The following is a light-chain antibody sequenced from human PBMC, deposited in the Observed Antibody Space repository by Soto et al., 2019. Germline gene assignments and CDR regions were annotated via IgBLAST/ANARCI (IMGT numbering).Light chain of an antibody. CDR1: SSDIGDYNY. Sequence: QSALTQPASVSGSPGQSIAISCTGSSSDIGDYNYVSWYQQHPGKAPKLMIYDVSNRPSGVSNRFSGSMSGNTASLTISGLQPEDEADYYCSSYTGSSTVVFGGGTQLTV. CDR2: DVS. V-gene: IGLV2-14*01. CDR3: SSYTGSSTVV. J-gene: IGLJ2*01.